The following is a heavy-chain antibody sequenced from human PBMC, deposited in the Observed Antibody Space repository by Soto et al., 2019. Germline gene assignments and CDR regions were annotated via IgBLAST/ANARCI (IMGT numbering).Heavy chain of an antibody. J-gene: IGHJ4*02. Sequence: QLQLQESGSRLVKPSQTLSLTCAVSGGSISRAGYSWSWIRQSPGKGLERIGYIYNSGSTFYNPSLKRRLTISVDRSKNQLSLQVNSVTAADTAVYYCASSRVVTAYFDYWGQATLVTVSS. D-gene: IGHD2-21*02. CDR1: GGSISRAGYS. CDR3: ASSRVVTAYFDY. V-gene: IGHV4-30-2*06. CDR2: IYNSGST.